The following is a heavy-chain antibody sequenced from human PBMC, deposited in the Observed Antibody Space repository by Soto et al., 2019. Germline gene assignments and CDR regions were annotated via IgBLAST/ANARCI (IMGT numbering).Heavy chain of an antibody. J-gene: IGHJ3*02. CDR3: ARSVVHQWLVHDAFDI. D-gene: IGHD6-19*01. CDR2: VYYSGTT. Sequence: SEALSLTCTVSGGSISSAYWSWIRQPRGKGLEWIAYVYYSGTTNYNPSLESRVTISIDTSKNQFSLRLTSVTAADTAVYYCARSVVHQWLVHDAFDIWGQGTLVTVSS. V-gene: IGHV4-59*01. CDR1: GGSISSAY.